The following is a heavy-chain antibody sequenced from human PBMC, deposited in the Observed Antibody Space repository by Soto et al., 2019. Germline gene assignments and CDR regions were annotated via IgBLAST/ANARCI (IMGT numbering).Heavy chain of an antibody. V-gene: IGHV4-31*03. J-gene: IGHJ4*02. CDR2: IYYSGST. CDR3: ALRSMAVMPEY. D-gene: IGHD3-3*02. Sequence: TLSLTCTVSGGSISSGGYYWSWIRQHPGKGLEWIGYIYYSGSTYYNPSLKSRVTISVDTSKNQFSLKLSSVTAADTAVYYCALRSMAVMPEYWGQGTLVTVSS. CDR1: GGSISSGGYY.